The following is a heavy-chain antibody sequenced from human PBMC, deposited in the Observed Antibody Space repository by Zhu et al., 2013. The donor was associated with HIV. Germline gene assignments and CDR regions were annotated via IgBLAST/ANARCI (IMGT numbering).Heavy chain of an antibody. J-gene: IGHJ6*02. CDR2: INPSGGSR. V-gene: IGHV1-46*01. Sequence: QVQLVQSGAEVKKPGSSVKVSCKASGGTFRNFAISWVRQAPGQGLEWMGIINPSGGSRSYAQKFQGRVTMTRDTSTSTVYMELSSLRSEDTAVYYCARDLQQDDGMDVWGQGTTVTVSS. D-gene: IGHD6-13*01. CDR1: GGTFRNFA. CDR3: ARDLQQDDGMDV.